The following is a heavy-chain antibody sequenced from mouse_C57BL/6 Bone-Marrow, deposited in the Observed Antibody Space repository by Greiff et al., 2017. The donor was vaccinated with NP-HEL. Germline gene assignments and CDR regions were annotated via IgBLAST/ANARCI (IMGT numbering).Heavy chain of an antibody. CDR3: ARDDCYYEEVPY. J-gene: IGHJ2*01. CDR2: IDPSDSYT. V-gene: IGHV1-50*01. Sequence: QVQLKQPGAELVKPGASVKLSCKASGYTFTSYWMQWVKQRPGQGLEWIGEIDPSDSYTNYNQQFKGKATLTVDTSSSTAYMQLSSLTSEDSAVYCCARDDCYYEEVPYWGQGTTLTVSS. D-gene: IGHD2-3*01. CDR1: GYTFTSYW.